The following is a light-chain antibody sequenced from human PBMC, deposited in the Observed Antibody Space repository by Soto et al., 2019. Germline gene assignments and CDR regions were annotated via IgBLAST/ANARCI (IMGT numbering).Light chain of an antibody. CDR3: AAWDDSLNGYV. CDR1: SSNIGSNT. V-gene: IGLV1-44*01. Sequence: QSVLTQPPSASGTPGQRVTISCSGSSSNIGSNTVNWYQQLPGTAPQLLIYSYNQRPSGVPDRFSGAKSVTYASLAISWLQSDDEADYYCAAWDDSLNGYVFGTGTKLTVL. CDR2: SYN. J-gene: IGLJ1*01.